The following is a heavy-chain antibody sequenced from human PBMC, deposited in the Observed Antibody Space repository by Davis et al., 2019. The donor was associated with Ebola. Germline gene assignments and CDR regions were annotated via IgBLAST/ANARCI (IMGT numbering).Heavy chain of an antibody. Sequence: ASVKVSCKASGYTFTSYGISWVRQAPGQGLEWMGWISAYNGKTNYAQKLQDRVTLSTDTSTSTAYMELRSLRYDDTAVYYCARDSHPTYYYDSSSYSEAWGQGTLVTVSS. V-gene: IGHV1-18*01. CDR2: ISAYNGKT. D-gene: IGHD3-22*01. CDR3: ARDSHPTYYYDSSSYSEA. CDR1: GYTFTSYG. J-gene: IGHJ4*02.